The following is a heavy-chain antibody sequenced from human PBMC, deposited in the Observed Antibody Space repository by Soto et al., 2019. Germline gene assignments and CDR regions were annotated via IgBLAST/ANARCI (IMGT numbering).Heavy chain of an antibody. Sequence: QVQLQESGPGLVKPSETLSLTCVVSGDSIYNGYFWGWIRQPPGKGLEWIGAIHQSGPTHYNPSLKSRVTLSVDTPENQISLRLSSVTAADTAMYYCVRMVVVVVSNSPDYFDYWGQGTLVTVSS. CDR3: VRMVVVVVSNSPDYFDY. J-gene: IGHJ4*02. CDR1: GDSIYNGYF. CDR2: IHQSGPT. V-gene: IGHV4-38-2*01. D-gene: IGHD2-15*01.